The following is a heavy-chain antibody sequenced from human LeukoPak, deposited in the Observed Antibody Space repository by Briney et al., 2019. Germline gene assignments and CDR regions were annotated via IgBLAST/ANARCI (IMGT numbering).Heavy chain of an antibody. Sequence: PLASVKVSCKASGGTFSSYAISWVRQAPGQGLEWMGGIIPIFGTANYAQKFQGRVTITADESTSTAYMELSSLRSEDTAVYYCARDVYSGYDWNLSNAYYYGMDVWGQGTTVTVSS. CDR2: IIPIFGTA. CDR3: ARDVYSGYDWNLSNAYYYGMDV. V-gene: IGHV1-69*13. J-gene: IGHJ6*02. CDR1: GGTFSSYA. D-gene: IGHD5-12*01.